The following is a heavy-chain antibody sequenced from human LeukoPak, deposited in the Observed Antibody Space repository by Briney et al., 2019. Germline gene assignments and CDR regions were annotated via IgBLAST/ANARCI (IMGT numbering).Heavy chain of an antibody. D-gene: IGHD3-16*02. CDR1: GFTFSSYE. Sequence: AGGSLRLSRAASGFTFSSYEMNWVRQAPGKGLEWVSYISSSGSTIYYADSVKGRFTISRDNAKNSLYLQMNSLRAEDTAVYYCARASLGLRLGELSLNVGKDYWGQGTLVTVSS. J-gene: IGHJ4*02. CDR2: ISSSGSTI. CDR3: ARASLGLRLGELSLNVGKDY. V-gene: IGHV3-48*03.